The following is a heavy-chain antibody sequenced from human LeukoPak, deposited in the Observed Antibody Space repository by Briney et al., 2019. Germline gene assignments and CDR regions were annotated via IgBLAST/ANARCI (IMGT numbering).Heavy chain of an antibody. CDR3: ASPGIAKYYFDY. CDR1: GGSISSYY. Sequence: SETLSLTCTVSGGSISSYYWSWIRQPPGKGLEWIGYIYYSGSTNYNPSLKSRVTISVDTSKNQFSLKLSSVTAADTAVYYCASPGIAKYYFDYWGQGTLVTVSS. V-gene: IGHV4-59*08. D-gene: IGHD6-13*01. J-gene: IGHJ4*02. CDR2: IYYSGST.